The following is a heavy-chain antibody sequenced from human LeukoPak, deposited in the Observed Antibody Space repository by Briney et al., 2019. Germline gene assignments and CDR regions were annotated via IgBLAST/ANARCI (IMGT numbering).Heavy chain of an antibody. Sequence: ASVKVSCKASGYTFTGYYMHWVRQAPGQGLEWMGWINPNSGGTNYAQKFQGRVTMTRNTSISTAYMELSSLRSEDTAVYYCARAGYSSSWWDPTYYYYMDVWGKGTTVTISS. CDR3: ARAGYSSSWWDPTYYYYMDV. CDR2: INPNSGGT. D-gene: IGHD6-13*01. V-gene: IGHV1-2*02. CDR1: GYTFTGYY. J-gene: IGHJ6*03.